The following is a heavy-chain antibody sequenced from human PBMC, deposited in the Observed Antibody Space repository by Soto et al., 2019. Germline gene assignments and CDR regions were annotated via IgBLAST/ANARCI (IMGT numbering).Heavy chain of an antibody. CDR1: GFTFSSYG. J-gene: IGHJ4*02. V-gene: IGHV3-30*18. D-gene: IGHD3-22*01. CDR3: AKDLGHRYYDSSGYYSPINY. Sequence: SLRLSCAASGFTFSSYGMHWVRQAPGKGLEWVAVISYDGSNKYYADSVKGRFTISRDNSKNTLYLQMNSLRAEDTAVHYCAKDLGHRYYDSSGYYSPINYWGQGTLVTVSS. CDR2: ISYDGSNK.